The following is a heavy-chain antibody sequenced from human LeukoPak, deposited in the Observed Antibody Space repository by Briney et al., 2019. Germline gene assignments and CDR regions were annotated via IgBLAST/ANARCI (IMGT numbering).Heavy chain of an antibody. J-gene: IGHJ4*02. CDR3: ARDCSSTSCYL. V-gene: IGHV1-18*01. Sequence: ASVKVSCKASGYTFTSYGISWVRQAPGQGLEWMGWISAYNGNTNYAQKIQGRVTMTTDTSTSTAYRELRSLRSDDTAVYYCARDCSSTSCYLWGQGTLVTVSS. D-gene: IGHD2-2*01. CDR2: ISAYNGNT. CDR1: GYTFTSYG.